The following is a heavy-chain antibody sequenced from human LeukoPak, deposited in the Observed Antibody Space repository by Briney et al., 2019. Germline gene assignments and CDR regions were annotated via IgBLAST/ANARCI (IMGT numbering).Heavy chain of an antibody. CDR1: GYTFTGYY. V-gene: IGHV1-2*02. Sequence: ASVKVSCKASGYTFTGYYMHWVRQAPGQGLEWMGWINPNSGGTNYAQKFQGRVTMTRDTSISTAYMELSRLRSDDTAVYYCARDLLSTMVRGTWGQGTMVTVSS. J-gene: IGHJ3*01. CDR3: ARDLLSTMVRGT. D-gene: IGHD3-10*01. CDR2: INPNSGGT.